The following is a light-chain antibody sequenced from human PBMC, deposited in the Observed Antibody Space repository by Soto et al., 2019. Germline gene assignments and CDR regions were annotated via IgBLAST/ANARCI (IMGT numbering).Light chain of an antibody. CDR2: HAS. J-gene: IGKJ4*01. CDR3: QQYASSPLT. Sequence: EIVLTQSPGTLSLSPGERATLSCRASQTVGRNYLAWYQQKPDQAPRLLIYHASNRATGIPDRFSGSGSGTDFTLTISRLEPEDFAVYYCQQYASSPLTFGGGAKVEI. CDR1: QTVGRNY. V-gene: IGKV3-20*01.